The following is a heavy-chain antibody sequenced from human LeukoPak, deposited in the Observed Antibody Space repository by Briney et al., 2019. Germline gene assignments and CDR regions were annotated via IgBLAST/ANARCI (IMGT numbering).Heavy chain of an antibody. Sequence: GGSLRFSCAASTFTLSNYEMTWVGQAPGKGLEWISYISRSGSTIYYADSVKGRFTISRDNAKNSLYLQMNSLRAEDTAVYYCASGYDLPYWGQGTLVTVSS. V-gene: IGHV3-48*03. J-gene: IGHJ4*02. D-gene: IGHD5-12*01. CDR1: TFTLSNYE. CDR2: ISRSGSTI. CDR3: ASGYDLPY.